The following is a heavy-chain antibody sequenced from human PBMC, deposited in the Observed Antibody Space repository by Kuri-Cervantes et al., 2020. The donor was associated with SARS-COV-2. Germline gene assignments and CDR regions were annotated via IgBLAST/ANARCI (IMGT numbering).Heavy chain of an antibody. D-gene: IGHD1-1*01. CDR3: ARGDVQSGVDAFDI. V-gene: IGHV3-13*04. J-gene: IGHJ3*02. Sequence: GGSLRLSCAASGFTFSSYDMHWVRQATGKGLEWVSAIGTAGDTYYPGSVKGRFTISGENAKNSLYLQMNSLRAGDTAVYYCARGDVQSGVDAFDIWGQGTMVTVSS. CDR2: IGTAGDT. CDR1: GFTFSSYD.